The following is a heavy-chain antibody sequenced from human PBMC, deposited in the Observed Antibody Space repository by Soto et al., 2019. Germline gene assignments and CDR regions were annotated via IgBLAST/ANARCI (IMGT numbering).Heavy chain of an antibody. D-gene: IGHD6-19*01. CDR3: VRRGAGSSGWLFFDN. CDR1: GYTFSSFW. J-gene: IGHJ4*02. Sequence: EVQRVRSGAEVKKPRESLKISCKGFGYTFSSFWIGWVRQTPGKGLEWMGIIYPGDSEIKFSPSFQGHVTISADKSVGTAYLQWSSLTASDTAIYYCVRRGAGSSGWLFFDNWSQGTLVTVSS. V-gene: IGHV5-51*03. CDR2: IYPGDSEI.